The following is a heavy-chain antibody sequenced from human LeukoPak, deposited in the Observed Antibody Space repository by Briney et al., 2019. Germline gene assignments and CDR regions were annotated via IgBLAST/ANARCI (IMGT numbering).Heavy chain of an antibody. J-gene: IGHJ5*02. CDR2: ISSSSSYT. V-gene: IGHV3-11*06. CDR3: ARAKNFSGVSSPGRTNWFDP. Sequence: GGSLRLSCAASGFTFSDYYMSWIRQAPGKGLEWVSYISSSSSYTNYADSVKGRFTISRDNAKNSLYLQMNSLRAEDTAVYYCARAKNFSGVSSPGRTNWFDPWGQGTLSPSPQ. CDR1: GFTFSDYY. D-gene: IGHD2-15*01.